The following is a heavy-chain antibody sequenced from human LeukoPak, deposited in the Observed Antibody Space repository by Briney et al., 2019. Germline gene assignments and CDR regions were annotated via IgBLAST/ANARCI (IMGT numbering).Heavy chain of an antibody. CDR2: ISGNVGST. D-gene: IGHD7-27*01. Sequence: GSLRLSCAASGFTFSSYAMSWVRQAPGKGLEWVSSISGNVGSTDYADSVKGRFTISRDNSKNTLYLQMNSLRAEDTAVYYCAKAVSWGLHESWGQGTLVTVSS. J-gene: IGHJ5*02. CDR1: GFTFSSYA. CDR3: AKAVSWGLHES. V-gene: IGHV3-23*01.